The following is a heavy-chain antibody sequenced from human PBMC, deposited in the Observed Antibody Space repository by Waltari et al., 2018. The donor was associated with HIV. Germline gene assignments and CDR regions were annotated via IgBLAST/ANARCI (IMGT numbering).Heavy chain of an antibody. CDR2: IDYSGST. CDR3: AGEGATGNTEAFGV. V-gene: IGHV4-30-4*01. J-gene: IGHJ3*01. Sequence: QVQLQESGPGLVKPSQTLSLTCTVSGGSISSVAYYWSWIRQSPEKGLEWIGFIDYSGSTYYNPSLKSRVTISLDTSKNQFSLNLSSVTAADTAVYYCAGEGATGNTEAFGVWGQGTMVTVSS. CDR1: GGSISSVAYY. D-gene: IGHD5-12*01.